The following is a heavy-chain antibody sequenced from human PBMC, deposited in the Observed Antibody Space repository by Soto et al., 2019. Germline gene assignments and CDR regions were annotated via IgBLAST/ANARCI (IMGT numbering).Heavy chain of an antibody. Sequence: QVQLVESGGGVVQPGRSLRLSCAASGFTFSSYGMHWVRQAPGKGLEWVAVIWYDGSNKYYADSVKGRFTISRDNSKTTLYLQMNSLRAEDTAVYYCARGKGQLGYNWFDPWGQGTLVTVSS. J-gene: IGHJ5*02. CDR2: IWYDGSNK. D-gene: IGHD6-6*01. CDR1: GFTFSSYG. V-gene: IGHV3-33*01. CDR3: ARGKGQLGYNWFDP.